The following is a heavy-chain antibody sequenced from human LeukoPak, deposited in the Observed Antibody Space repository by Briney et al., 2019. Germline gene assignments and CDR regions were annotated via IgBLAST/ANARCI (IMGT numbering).Heavy chain of an antibody. CDR2: IYYSGST. V-gene: IGHV4-59*08. J-gene: IGHJ6*02. CDR1: GGSISSYY. CDR3: ARHPALYDLDV. Sequence: SETLSLTCTVSGGSISSYYWSWIRQPPGKGLGWIGYIYYSGSTNYNPSLRSRVTISVDTSKNQFSLKLSSVTAADTAVYYCARHPALYDLDVWGQGTTVTVSS.